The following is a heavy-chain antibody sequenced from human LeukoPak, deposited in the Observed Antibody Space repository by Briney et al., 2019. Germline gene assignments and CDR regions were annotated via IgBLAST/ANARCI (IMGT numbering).Heavy chain of an antibody. V-gene: IGHV3-23*01. D-gene: IGHD3-22*01. CDR2: ISGSGGST. CDR1: GFTFSSYA. J-gene: IGHJ4*02. CDR3: AKGSWMDYYDSSGYPPFDY. Sequence: GGSLRLTCAASGFTFSSYAMSWVRQAPGKGLEWVSAISGSGGSTYYADSVKGRFTISRDNSKNTLYLQMNSLRAEDTAVYYCAKGSWMDYYDSSGYPPFDYWGQGTLVTVSS.